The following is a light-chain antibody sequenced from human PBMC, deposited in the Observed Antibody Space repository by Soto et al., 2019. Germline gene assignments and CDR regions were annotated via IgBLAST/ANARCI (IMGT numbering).Light chain of an antibody. CDR3: QQQGT. J-gene: IGKJ2*01. CDR1: EFLSSSY. CDR2: VAS. V-gene: IGKV3-20*01. Sequence: EIVLTQSPGTLSLSPGERATLSCRASEFLSSSYLVWYQQKPGQAPRLLIFVASRRATGIPDRFSGSGSATEYTLTVNALEPEDFAVYYCQQQGTFGQGTKLQIQ.